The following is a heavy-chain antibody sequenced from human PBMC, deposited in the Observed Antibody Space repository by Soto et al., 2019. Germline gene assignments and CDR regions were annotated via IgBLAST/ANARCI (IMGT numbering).Heavy chain of an antibody. Sequence: GGSLRLSCAASGFTFSSYSMNWVRQAPGKGLEWVSSISSSSSYIYYADSVKGRFTISRDNAKNSLYLQMNSLRSDDTAVYYCARDMVVVAAIWYFDLWGRGTLVTVSS. J-gene: IGHJ2*01. D-gene: IGHD2-15*01. CDR2: ISSSSSYI. CDR1: GFTFSSYS. V-gene: IGHV3-21*01. CDR3: ARDMVVVAAIWYFDL.